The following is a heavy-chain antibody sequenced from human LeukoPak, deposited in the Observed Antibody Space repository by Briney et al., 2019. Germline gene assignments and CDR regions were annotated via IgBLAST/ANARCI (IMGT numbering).Heavy chain of an antibody. CDR2: IWYDGSNK. Sequence: PGKSLRLSCAASGFTFSSYGMHWVRQAPGKGLEWVAVIWYDGSNKNYADSVKGRYTISRDNSKNTLFLQMNSLRAEDKAMYYCAKDHASGNYYGGYFDYWGQGTLVTVSS. V-gene: IGHV3-33*06. CDR3: AKDHASGNYYGGYFDY. D-gene: IGHD1-26*01. J-gene: IGHJ4*02. CDR1: GFTFSSYG.